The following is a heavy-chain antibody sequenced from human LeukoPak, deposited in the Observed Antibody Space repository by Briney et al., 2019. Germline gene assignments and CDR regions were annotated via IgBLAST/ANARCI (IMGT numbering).Heavy chain of an antibody. D-gene: IGHD2-15*01. CDR3: AVGYCSGGSCPAGGY. J-gene: IGHJ4*02. V-gene: IGHV7-4-1*02. Sequence: ASVKVSCKASGYTFTGYYMHWVRQAPGQGLEWMGWINTNTGNPTYAQGFTGRFVFSLDTSVSTAYLQISSLKAEDTAVYYCAVGYCSGGSCPAGGYWGQGTLVTVSS. CDR1: GYTFTGYY. CDR2: INTNTGNP.